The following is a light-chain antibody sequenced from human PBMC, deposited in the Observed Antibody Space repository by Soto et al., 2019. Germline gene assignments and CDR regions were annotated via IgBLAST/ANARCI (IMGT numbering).Light chain of an antibody. V-gene: IGLV2-14*01. CDR3: SSYTSSSTLDV. Sequence: QSVLTQPASVSGSPGQSITISCTGTSSDVGGYNYVSWYQQHPGKAPKLMIYDVSNRPSGVSNRFSGSKSGNTASLTISGLQAEDEADYYCSSYTSSSTLDVFGTGTKLTVL. CDR2: DVS. CDR1: SSDVGGYNY. J-gene: IGLJ1*01.